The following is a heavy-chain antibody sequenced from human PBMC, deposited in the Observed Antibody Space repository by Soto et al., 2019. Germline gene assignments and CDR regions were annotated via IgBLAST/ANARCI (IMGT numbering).Heavy chain of an antibody. CDR3: AYSPRYYSDSRGKQAGGFDI. D-gene: IGHD3-22*01. J-gene: IGHJ3*02. V-gene: IGHV2-5*02. CDR2: IYFDDDT. CDR1: GFSLTTSGMG. Sequence: QITLKESGPTLVKPTQTLTLTCTFSGFSLTTSGMGVAWIRQPPGKALEWLALIYFDDDTRYSPSLKNRLTITKDTSKNPVVLTGTNMDAVDTATDYWAYSPRYYSDSRGKQAGGFDIWGQVTLVTVSS.